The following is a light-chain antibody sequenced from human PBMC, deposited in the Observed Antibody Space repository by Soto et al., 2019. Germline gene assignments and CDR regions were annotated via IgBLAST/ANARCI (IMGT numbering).Light chain of an antibody. CDR1: LFIANH. CDR3: QQYYRWPVT. J-gene: IGKJ4*01. Sequence: EIVVTQSPATLSVSPGERVTFSCRASLFIANHLAWYQHKPGQSPRLLIHAASTGAPGVPARFSGGWSGAEFTLTINSLQSEDSAIYYCQQYYRWPVTFGGGTKVDIK. CDR2: AAS. V-gene: IGKV3-15*01.